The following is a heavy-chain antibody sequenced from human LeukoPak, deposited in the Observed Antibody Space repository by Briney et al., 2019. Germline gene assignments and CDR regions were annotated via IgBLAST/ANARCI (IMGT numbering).Heavy chain of an antibody. Sequence: GGSLRLSCAASGFTVSSHYMTWVRQAPGKGLEWVSVVYSGGTYYADSVKGRFTISRDDSRNMLFRQMNSLRVEDTAVYYCAREYNGGNVDFWGQGTLVTVSS. D-gene: IGHD4-23*01. CDR2: VYSGGT. CDR1: GFTVSSHY. CDR3: AREYNGGNVDF. J-gene: IGHJ4*02. V-gene: IGHV3-66*01.